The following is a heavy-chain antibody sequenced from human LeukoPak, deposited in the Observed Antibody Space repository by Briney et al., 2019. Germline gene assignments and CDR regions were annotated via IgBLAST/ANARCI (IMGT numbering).Heavy chain of an antibody. Sequence: SETLSLTCTVSGGSISSSGYYWGWIRQPPGKGLEWIGSIYYSGSTYYNPSLKSRVTISIDTSANQFSLELTSVTAADTAVYYCARMKVIKTAVWDYWGQGTLVTVSS. V-gene: IGHV4-39*01. D-gene: IGHD2-21*01. CDR2: IYYSGST. CDR1: GGSISSSGYY. CDR3: ARMKVIKTAVWDY. J-gene: IGHJ4*02.